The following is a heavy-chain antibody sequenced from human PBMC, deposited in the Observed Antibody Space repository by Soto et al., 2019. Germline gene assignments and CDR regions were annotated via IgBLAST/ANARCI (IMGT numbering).Heavy chain of an antibody. J-gene: IGHJ5*01. CDR1: GFIFSHYA. CDR2: IRGSADST. Sequence: EVQLVESGGNLVQPGGSLRLSCAASGFIFSHYAMNWVRQAPGKGLEWVSLIRGSADSTFYADSVKGRFTISRDDSTSTLFLQMDNLRAEDTAIYYCAKDWTHLDIWGHGTLVTVSS. V-gene: IGHV3-23*04. CDR3: AKDWTHLDI. D-gene: IGHD3-3*01.